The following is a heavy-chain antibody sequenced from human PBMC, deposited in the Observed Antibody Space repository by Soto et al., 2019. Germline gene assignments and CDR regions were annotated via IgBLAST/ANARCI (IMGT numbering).Heavy chain of an antibody. J-gene: IGHJ6*02. CDR1: GGTFSRYS. Sequence: QVQLVQSGAEVKKPGSSVKVSCKASGGTFSRYSITWVRQAPGHGLEWIGRIIPIFGIASYAQKFQGRVTTTADESTSTAYVELSSLRSDDTAVYYCAREDRDRETGLVPAAIDGMDVWGQGTTVTVSS. CDR2: IIPIFGIA. CDR3: AREDRDRETGLVPAAIDGMDV. D-gene: IGHD2-2*01. V-gene: IGHV1-69*08.